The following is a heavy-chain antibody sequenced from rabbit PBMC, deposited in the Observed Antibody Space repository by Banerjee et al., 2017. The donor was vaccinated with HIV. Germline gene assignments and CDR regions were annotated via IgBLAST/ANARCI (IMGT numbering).Heavy chain of an antibody. CDR1: GFDFSSYY. Sequence: QSLEESGGGLVQPGGSLTLSCKASGFDFSSYYMSWVRQAPGKGLEWIGCINTGSGSAYYASWAISRFTISKTSSTTVTLQMTSLTAADTATYFCARDLHSGSDTINLWGQGTLVTVS. J-gene: IGHJ4*01. CDR3: ARDLHSGSDTINL. V-gene: IGHV1S40*01. CDR2: INTGSGSA. D-gene: IGHD1-1*01.